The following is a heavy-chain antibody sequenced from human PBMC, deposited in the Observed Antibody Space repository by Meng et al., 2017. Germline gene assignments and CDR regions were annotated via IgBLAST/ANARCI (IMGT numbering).Heavy chain of an antibody. Sequence: QVQLVESGGGVVQPGRSLRLSCAASGFTFSSYAMHWVRQAPGKGLEWVAVISYDGSNKYYADSVKGRFTISRDNSKNTLYLQMNSLRAEDTAVYYCASQEWELLLPLGCWGQGTLVTVSS. D-gene: IGHD1-26*01. CDR3: ASQEWELLLPLGC. CDR2: ISYDGSNK. CDR1: GFTFSSYA. J-gene: IGHJ4*02. V-gene: IGHV3-30*04.